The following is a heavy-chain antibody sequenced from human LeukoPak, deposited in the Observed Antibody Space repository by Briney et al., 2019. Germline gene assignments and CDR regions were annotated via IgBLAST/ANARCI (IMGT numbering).Heavy chain of an antibody. V-gene: IGHV3-21*01. Sequence: PGGSLRLSCAASGFTFSSYSMNWVRQAPGEGLEWVSSISSSSSYIYYADSVKGRFTISRDNAKNSLYLQMNSLRAEDTAVYYCARDRVLVYYDSSGYDYWGQGTLVTVSS. D-gene: IGHD3-22*01. CDR1: GFTFSSYS. J-gene: IGHJ4*02. CDR3: ARDRVLVYYDSSGYDY. CDR2: ISSSSSYI.